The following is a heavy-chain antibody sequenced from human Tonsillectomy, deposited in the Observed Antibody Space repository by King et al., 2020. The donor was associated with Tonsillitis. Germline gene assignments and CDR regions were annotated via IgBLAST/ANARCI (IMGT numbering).Heavy chain of an antibody. CDR2: ISVSGGST. J-gene: IGHJ4*02. CDR1: GFTFSSYA. D-gene: IGHD2-2*01. V-gene: IGHV3-23*04. Sequence: VQLVESGGGLVQPGGSLRLSCAASGFTFSSYAMSWVRQAPGKGLEWGSAISVSGGSTYYADSVKGRFTISRDNSKNTLYLQMNSLRAEYTAAYYCAKVFVVVPAVHTGYFDYWGQGTLVTVSS. CDR3: AKVFVVVPAVHTGYFDY.